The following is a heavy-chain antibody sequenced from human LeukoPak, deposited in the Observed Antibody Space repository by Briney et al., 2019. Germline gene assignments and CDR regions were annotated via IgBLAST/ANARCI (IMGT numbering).Heavy chain of an antibody. CDR3: AKDKSSIVGARSYFDY. D-gene: IGHD1-26*01. J-gene: IGHJ4*02. CDR2: INTDGSST. CDR1: GFTFSSYW. V-gene: IGHV3-74*01. Sequence: GGSLRLSCAASGFTFSSYWMHWVRQAPGKGLVWVSRINTDGSSTSYADSVKGRFTISRDNAKNSLYLQMNSLRAEDTALYYCAKDKSSIVGARSYFDYWGQGTLVTVSS.